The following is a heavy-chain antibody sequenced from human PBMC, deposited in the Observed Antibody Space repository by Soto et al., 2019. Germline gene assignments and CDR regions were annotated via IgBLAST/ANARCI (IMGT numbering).Heavy chain of an antibody. D-gene: IGHD3-16*01. Sequence: PSETLSLTCAVSGDSCSNDNCYWSLIRQPPGKGLEWIGYIYYSGTTNYNSYLKSRLSLSVDMSKNQFSLKLASVTAADTAVYFCARSQRGRTAFTFDYWGQGALVTVS. CDR3: ARSQRGRTAFTFDY. J-gene: IGHJ4*02. V-gene: IGHV4-61*01. CDR2: IYYSGTT. CDR1: GDSCSNDNCY.